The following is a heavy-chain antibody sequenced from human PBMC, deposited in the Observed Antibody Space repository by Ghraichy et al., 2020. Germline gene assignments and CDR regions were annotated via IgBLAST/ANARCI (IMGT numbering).Heavy chain of an antibody. CDR2: IVVGSGNT. J-gene: IGHJ4*02. CDR3: AADTGGGIAVAVGDY. CDR1: GFTFTSSA. V-gene: IGHV1-58*01. Sequence: SVKVSCKASGFTFTSSAVQWVRQARGQRLEWIGWIVVGSGNTNYAQKFQERVTITRDMSTSTAYMELSSLRSEDTAVYYCAADTGGGIAVAVGDYWGQGTLVTVSS. D-gene: IGHD6-19*01.